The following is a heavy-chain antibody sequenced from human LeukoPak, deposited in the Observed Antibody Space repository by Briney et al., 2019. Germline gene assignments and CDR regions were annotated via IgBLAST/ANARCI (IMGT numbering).Heavy chain of an antibody. CDR1: GGSFSGYY. D-gene: IGHD2-2*01. V-gene: IGHV4-34*01. CDR2: INHSGST. Sequence: SETLSLTCAVYGGSFSGYYWSWIRQPPGKGLEWIGKINHSGSTNYNPSLKSRVTISVDTSKNQFSLKLSSVTAADTAVYYCARGMRYCSSTSCYLRRDDAFDIWGQGTMVTVSS. CDR3: ARGMRYCSSTSCYLRRDDAFDI. J-gene: IGHJ3*02.